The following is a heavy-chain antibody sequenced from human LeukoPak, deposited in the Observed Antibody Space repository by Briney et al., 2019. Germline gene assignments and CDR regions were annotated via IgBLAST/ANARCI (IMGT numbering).Heavy chain of an antibody. CDR3: ATDGLYSGSYLMFDY. V-gene: IGHV1-24*01. CDR1: GYTLTELS. Sequence: ASVKVSCKVSGYTLTELSMHWVRQAPGKGLEWMGGFDPEDGETIYAQKFQGRVTMTEDTSTDTAYMELSSLRSEDTAVYYCATDGLYSGSYLMFDYWGQGTLVTASS. D-gene: IGHD1-26*01. CDR2: FDPEDGET. J-gene: IGHJ4*02.